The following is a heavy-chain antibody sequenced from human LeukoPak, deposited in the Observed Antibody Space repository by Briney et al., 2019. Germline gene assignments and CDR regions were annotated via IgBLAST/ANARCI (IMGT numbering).Heavy chain of an antibody. D-gene: IGHD6-13*01. V-gene: IGHV3-30*02. Sequence: PGGSLRLSCAASGFTFSSYGMHWVRQAPGKGLEWVAFIRYDGSNKYYADSVKGRFTISRDNSKNTLYLQMNSLRAEDTAVYYCAKAGIAAAGTDYYYMDVWGKGTTVTVSS. CDR2: IRYDGSNK. J-gene: IGHJ6*03. CDR3: AKAGIAAAGTDYYYMDV. CDR1: GFTFSSYG.